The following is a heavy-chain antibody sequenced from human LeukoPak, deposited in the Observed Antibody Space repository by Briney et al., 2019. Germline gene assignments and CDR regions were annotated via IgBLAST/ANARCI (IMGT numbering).Heavy chain of an antibody. V-gene: IGHV1-18*01. CDR2: ISAYSGNT. CDR3: ARQDSSGYSTSNSDY. D-gene: IGHD3-22*01. CDR1: GYTLTELS. Sequence: ASVKVSCKVSGYTLTELSMHWVRRAPGKGLEWMGWISAYSGNTNYAQKLQGRVTMTTDTSTSTAYMELRSLRSDDTAVYYCARQDSSGYSTSNSDYWGQGTLVTVSS. J-gene: IGHJ4*02.